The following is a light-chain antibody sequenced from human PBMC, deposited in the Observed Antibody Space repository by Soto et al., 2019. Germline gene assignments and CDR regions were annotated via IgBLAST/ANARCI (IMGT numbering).Light chain of an antibody. J-gene: IGKJ5*01. V-gene: IGKV3-20*01. Sequence: EIVLTPSPGTLSLSPEERATLSCRASQSVSSSYLAWYQQKPGQAPRLLIYGASSRATGIPDRFSGSGSGTDFTLTISRVEPEDFAVYYCQQYLSLPITFGQGTRLEIK. CDR1: QSVSSSY. CDR3: QQYLSLPIT. CDR2: GAS.